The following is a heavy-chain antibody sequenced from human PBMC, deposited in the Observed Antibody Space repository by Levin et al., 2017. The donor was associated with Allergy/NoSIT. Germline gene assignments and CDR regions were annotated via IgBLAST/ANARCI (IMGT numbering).Heavy chain of an antibody. CDR2: INPNSGGT. D-gene: IGHD3-10*01. CDR1: GYTFTGYY. CDR3: ARASMVRGVIITPPAH. V-gene: IGHV1-2*02. Sequence: GESLKISCKASGYTFTGYYMHWVRQAPGQGLEWMGWINPNSGGTNYAQKFQGRVTMTRDTSISTAYMELSRLRSDDTAVYYCARASMVRGVIITPPAHWGQGTLVTVSS. J-gene: IGHJ4*02.